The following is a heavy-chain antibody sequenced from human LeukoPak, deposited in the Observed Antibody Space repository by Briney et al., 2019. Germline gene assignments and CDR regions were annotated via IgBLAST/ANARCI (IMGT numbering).Heavy chain of an antibody. V-gene: IGHV3-30*03. Sequence: GGFLRLSCAASGFTFSSYGMHWVRQAPGKGLEWVAVISYDGSNKYYADSVKGRFTISRDNSKNTLYLQMNSLRAEDTAVYYCARGSSTRGDYFDYWGQGTLVTVSS. J-gene: IGHJ4*02. CDR2: ISYDGSNK. D-gene: IGHD2-2*01. CDR3: ARGSSTRGDYFDY. CDR1: GFTFSSYG.